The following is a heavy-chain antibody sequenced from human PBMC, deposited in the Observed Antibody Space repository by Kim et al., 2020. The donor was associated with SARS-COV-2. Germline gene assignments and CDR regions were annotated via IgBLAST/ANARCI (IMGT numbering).Heavy chain of an antibody. CDR3: ARNIAGTGIVDY. V-gene: IGHV1-3*01. CDR1: GYSFTTYA. CDR2: MYAGNGDA. D-gene: IGHD6-13*01. Sequence: ASVKVSCKASGYSFTTYAIHWVRQAPGQGLEWMGWMYAGNGDAGSSQNFQDRLTMTRDTSANTAYLELSSLRFEDTAVYYCARNIAGTGIVDYWGQGTLVTVSS. J-gene: IGHJ4*02.